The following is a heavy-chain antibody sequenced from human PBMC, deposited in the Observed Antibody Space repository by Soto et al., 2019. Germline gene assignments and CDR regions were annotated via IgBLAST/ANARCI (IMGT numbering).Heavy chain of an antibody. D-gene: IGHD2-2*01. Sequence: EVQLLESGGGLVQPGGSLRLSCAASGFSFNNYAMNWVRQAPGQGLEWVSTISDSGSTYYADSVKGRFTISRDNSKNTQYLQMKSQRAEDTAVYFCAKDVGGHYCTPTSCLYFFHSWGRGTLVTVSS. V-gene: IGHV3-23*01. CDR2: ISDSGST. J-gene: IGHJ4*01. CDR3: AKDVGGHYCTPTSCLYFFHS. CDR1: GFSFNNYA.